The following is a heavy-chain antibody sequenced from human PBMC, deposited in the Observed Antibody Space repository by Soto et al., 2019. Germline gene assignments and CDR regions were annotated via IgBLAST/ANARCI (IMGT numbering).Heavy chain of an antibody. CDR1: WLNIVGFG. D-gene: IGHD3-3*01. J-gene: IGHJ6*02. Sequence: GRLMRVRNAASWLNIVGFGGSWIRQTTGNGLEWVSAISGSGGSTYYADSVKGRFTISRDNSKNTLYLQMKSLRAEDTAVYYCTKDIWVNYDFWSGSGLVGMDVWGQGTTVTVSS. CDR3: TKDIWVNYDFWSGSGLVGMDV. CDR2: ISGSGGST. V-gene: IGHV3-23*01.